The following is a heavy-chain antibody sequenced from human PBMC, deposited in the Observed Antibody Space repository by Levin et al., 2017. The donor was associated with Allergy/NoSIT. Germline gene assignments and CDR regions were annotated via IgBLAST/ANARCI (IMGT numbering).Heavy chain of an antibody. CDR1: GFTFRNYA. V-gene: IGHV3-23*01. D-gene: IGHD1-14*01. CDR2: INDNGADT. J-gene: IGHJ4*02. Sequence: ETLSLTCAASGFTFRNYAMAWVRQASGRGLEWVSTINDNGADTYYADSVRGRFTISKDISKSTLFLQMDTLRVEDTAVYYCVKAGTGTRNTYDYWGQGAQVTVSS. CDR3: VKAGTGTRNTYDY.